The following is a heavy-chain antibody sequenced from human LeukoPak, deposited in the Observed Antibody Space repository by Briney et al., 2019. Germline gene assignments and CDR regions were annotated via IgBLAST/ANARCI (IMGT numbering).Heavy chain of an antibody. V-gene: IGHV3-7*01. Sequence: GGSLRLSCAASGFTFSSYWMSWVRQAPGKGLEWVANIKQDGSEKYYVDSVKGRFTISRDNAKNSLYLQMNSLRAEDTAVYYCARATRVPPVPAFDYWGQGTLVTVSS. CDR1: GFTFSSYW. CDR2: IKQDGSEK. CDR3: ARATRVPPVPAFDY. D-gene: IGHD2-2*01. J-gene: IGHJ4*02.